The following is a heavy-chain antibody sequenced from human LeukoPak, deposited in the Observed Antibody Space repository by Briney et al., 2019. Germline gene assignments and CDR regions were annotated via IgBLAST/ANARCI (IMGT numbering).Heavy chain of an antibody. J-gene: IGHJ4*02. Sequence: GGSLRLSCAASGFTFSDYYMSWIRQAPGKGLGWVSYISSSGSTISYAGSVKGRFTISRDNAKNSLYLQMNSLRAEDTAVYYCALWFGELVDYWGQGTLVTVSS. CDR1: GFTFSDYY. D-gene: IGHD3-10*01. CDR3: ALWFGELVDY. V-gene: IGHV3-11*01. CDR2: ISSSGSTI.